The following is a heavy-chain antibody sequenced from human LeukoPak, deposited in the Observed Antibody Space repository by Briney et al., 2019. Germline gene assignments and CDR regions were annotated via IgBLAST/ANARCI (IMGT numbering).Heavy chain of an antibody. CDR1: GFTFSSYW. V-gene: IGHV3-74*01. CDR3: AREGVSPAFDP. J-gene: IGHJ5*02. D-gene: IGHD2-2*01. Sequence: GGSLRLSCAASGFTFSSYWMHWVRQAPGKGLVWVSRIRNDASIINYAGSVKGRFTISRDNAKNTLYLQMNSLRAEDTAVYYCAREGVSPAFDPWGQGTLVTVSS. CDR2: IRNDASII.